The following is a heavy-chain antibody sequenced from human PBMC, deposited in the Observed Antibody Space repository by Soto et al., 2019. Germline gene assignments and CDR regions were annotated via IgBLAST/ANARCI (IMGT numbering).Heavy chain of an antibody. CDR3: ARGWYYYDSSGYAFEY. CDR2: IIPIFGTA. J-gene: IGHJ4*02. V-gene: IGHV1-69*06. D-gene: IGHD3-22*01. CDR1: GDTFSSYA. Sequence: SVKVSCKASGDTFSSYAISWVRQAPGQGLEWMGGIIPIFGTANYAQKFKGRVTITADRSTSTAYMELISLRSEETAMYYCARGWYYYDSSGYAFEYWGQGTKVTVSS.